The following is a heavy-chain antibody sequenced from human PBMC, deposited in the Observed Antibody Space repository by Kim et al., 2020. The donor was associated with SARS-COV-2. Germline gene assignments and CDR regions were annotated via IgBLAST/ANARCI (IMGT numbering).Heavy chain of an antibody. Sequence: ASVKVSCKASGYTFTSYYMHWVRQAPGQGLEWMGIINPSGGSTSYAQKFQGRVTMTRDTSTSTVYMELSSLRSEDTAVYYCARDLIVVVPAAGVDIRDYYYYGMDVWGQGTTVTVSS. CDR1: GYTFTSYY. J-gene: IGHJ6*02. CDR3: ARDLIVVVPAAGVDIRDYYYYGMDV. D-gene: IGHD2-2*01. CDR2: INPSGGST. V-gene: IGHV1-46*01.